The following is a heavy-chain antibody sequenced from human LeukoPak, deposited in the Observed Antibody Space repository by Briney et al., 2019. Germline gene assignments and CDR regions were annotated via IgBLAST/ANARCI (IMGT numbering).Heavy chain of an antibody. J-gene: IGHJ4*02. V-gene: IGHV4-4*07. Sequence: PSETLSLTCTVSGGSISSYYWSWLRQPAGKGLEWIGRIYTSGSTNYNPSLKSRVTMSVDTSKNQFSLKLNSVTAADTAVYYCASNIAAAGDYWGQGTLVTVSS. D-gene: IGHD6-13*01. CDR3: ASNIAAAGDY. CDR2: IYTSGST. CDR1: GGSISSYY.